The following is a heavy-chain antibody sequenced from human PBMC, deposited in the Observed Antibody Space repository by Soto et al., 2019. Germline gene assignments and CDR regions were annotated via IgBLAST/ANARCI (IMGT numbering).Heavy chain of an antibody. CDR2: IWYNGSNK. J-gene: IGHJ3*01. CDR1: GFTFSNYG. CDR3: ATMGMDATLNGFPF. V-gene: IGHV3-33*01. Sequence: QVQLVESGGGVVQPGRSLRLSCAASGFTFSNYGMHWVRQAPGKGLEWVAVIWYNGSNKHNVDSVKGRFTISRDNSKNTLYLQMNSLRDEDTAVYYCATMGMDATLNGFPFWGQGTMVTVSS. D-gene: IGHD2-8*01.